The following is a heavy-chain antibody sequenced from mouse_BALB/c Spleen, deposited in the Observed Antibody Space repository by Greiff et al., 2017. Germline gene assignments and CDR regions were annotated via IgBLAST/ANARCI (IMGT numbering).Heavy chain of an antibody. J-gene: IGHJ4*01. CDR2: IRSKSNNYAT. Sequence: EVKLVESGGGLVQPKGSLKLSCAASGFTFNTYAMHWVCQAPGKGLEWVARIRSKSNNYATYYADSVKDRFTISRDDSQSMLYLQMNNLKTEDTAMYYCVREEDGYMAMDYWGQGTSVTVSS. D-gene: IGHD2-3*01. CDR3: VREEDGYMAMDY. CDR1: GFTFNTYA. V-gene: IGHV10-3*03.